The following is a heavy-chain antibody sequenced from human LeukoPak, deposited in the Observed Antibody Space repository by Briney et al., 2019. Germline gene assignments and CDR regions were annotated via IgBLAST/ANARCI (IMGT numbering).Heavy chain of an antibody. Sequence: GESLKISCQGSGYSFTSYWIGWVRQVPGKGLEWMGIIYPADSDTRYSPSFQGQVTISAGKSISTAYLQWSSLKASDTAMYYCARRSTAYCGGDCYSGARYYYYMDVWGKGTTVTVSS. CDR3: ARRSTAYCGGDCYSGARYYYYMDV. CDR1: GYSFTSYW. J-gene: IGHJ6*03. V-gene: IGHV5-51*01. D-gene: IGHD2-21*02. CDR2: IYPADSDT.